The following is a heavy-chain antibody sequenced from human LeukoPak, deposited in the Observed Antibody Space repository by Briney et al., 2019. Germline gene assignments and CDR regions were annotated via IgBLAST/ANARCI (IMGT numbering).Heavy chain of an antibody. D-gene: IGHD3-10*01. CDR3: ARGVLWFGEFPNWFDP. CDR2: IYYSGST. CDR1: GASISSYY. Sequence: SETLSLTCTVSGASISSYYWSWIRQPPGKGLEWIGYIYYSGSTNYNPSLKSRVTISVDTSKNQFSLKLSSVTAADTAVYYCARGVLWFGEFPNWFDPWGQGTLVTVSS. V-gene: IGHV4-59*01. J-gene: IGHJ5*02.